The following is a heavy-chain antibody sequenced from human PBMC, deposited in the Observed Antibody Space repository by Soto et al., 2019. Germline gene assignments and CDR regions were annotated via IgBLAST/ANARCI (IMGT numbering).Heavy chain of an antibody. Sequence: QVQLVESGGGVVQPGRSLRLSCAASGFTFSSYAMHWVRQAPGKGLEWVAVISYDGSNKYYADSVKGRFTISRDNSKNTLYLQMNSLRAEDTAVYYCAKLNVEMATIVDYWVQGTLVTVSS. CDR3: AKLNVEMATIVDY. J-gene: IGHJ4*02. D-gene: IGHD5-12*01. CDR1: GFTFSSYA. CDR2: ISYDGSNK. V-gene: IGHV3-30-3*01.